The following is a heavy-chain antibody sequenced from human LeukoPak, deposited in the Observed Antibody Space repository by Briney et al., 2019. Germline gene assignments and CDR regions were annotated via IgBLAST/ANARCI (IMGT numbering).Heavy chain of an antibody. CDR2: IIPIFGTA. CDR3: ARAWRIAARLYYYGMDV. J-gene: IGHJ6*02. V-gene: IGHV1-69*13. CDR1: GGTFSSYA. Sequence: SVKVSRTASGGTFSSYAISWVRQAPGQGLEWMGGIIPIFGTANYAQKFQGRVTITADESTSTAYMELSSLRSEGTAVYYCARAWRIAARLYYYGMDVWGQGTTVTVSS. D-gene: IGHD6-6*01.